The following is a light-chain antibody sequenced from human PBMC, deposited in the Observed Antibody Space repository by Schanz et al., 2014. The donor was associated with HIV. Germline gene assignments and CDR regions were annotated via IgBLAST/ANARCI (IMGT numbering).Light chain of an antibody. Sequence: VMTQSPATLSLSPGERATLSCRASQSVSSDLAWYQQKPGQAPRLLISGASSRATGIPDRFSGSGSGTDFTLTISRLEPEDFAVYYCQHYGTSFTFGPGTKVDIK. J-gene: IGKJ3*01. CDR3: QHYGTSFT. CDR2: GAS. V-gene: IGKV3-20*01. CDR1: QSVSSD.